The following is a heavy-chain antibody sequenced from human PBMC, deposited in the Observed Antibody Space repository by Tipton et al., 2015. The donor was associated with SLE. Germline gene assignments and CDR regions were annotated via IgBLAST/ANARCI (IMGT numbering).Heavy chain of an antibody. CDR1: GGSFSGYY. CDR2: INHSGST. D-gene: IGHD2-2*01. Sequence: TLSLTCAVYGGSFSGYYWSWIRQPPGKGLEWIGEINHSGSTNYNPSLKSRATISVDTSKNQFSLKLSPVTAADTAVYYCARGRSTSLPMDVWGKGTTVTVSS. CDR3: ARGRSTSLPMDV. V-gene: IGHV4-34*01. J-gene: IGHJ6*03.